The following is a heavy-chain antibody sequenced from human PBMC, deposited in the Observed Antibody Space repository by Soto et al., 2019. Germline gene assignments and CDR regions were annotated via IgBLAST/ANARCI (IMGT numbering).Heavy chain of an antibody. CDR2: INHSGST. CDR3: ATRITVFGLLIPPFDP. J-gene: IGHJ5*02. D-gene: IGHD3-3*01. CDR1: GGSFSGYY. Sequence: SETLSLTCAVYGGSFSGYYWSWIRQPPGKGLELIGEINHSGSTNYNPSLKSRVTISVDTSKNQFSLKLSSVTAADTAIYYCATRITVFGLLIPPFDPWGQGTQVNVSS. V-gene: IGHV4-34*01.